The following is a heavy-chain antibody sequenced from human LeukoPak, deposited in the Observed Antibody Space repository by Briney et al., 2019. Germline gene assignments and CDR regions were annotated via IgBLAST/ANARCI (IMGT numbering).Heavy chain of an antibody. CDR2: ISGSGGST. CDR1: GFTFSSYA. Sequence: GGSLRLSCAASGFTFSSYAMSWVRQAPGKGLEWVSAISGSGGSTYYADSVKGRFTISRDNSKNTLYLQMNSLRGEDMAVYYCAKGSVRVWFGEFYFGYWGQGTLVTVSS. D-gene: IGHD3-10*01. V-gene: IGHV3-23*01. J-gene: IGHJ4*02. CDR3: AKGSVRVWFGEFYFGY.